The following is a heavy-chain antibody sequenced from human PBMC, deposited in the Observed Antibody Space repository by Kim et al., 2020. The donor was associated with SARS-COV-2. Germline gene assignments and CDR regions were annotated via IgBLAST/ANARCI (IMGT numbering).Heavy chain of an antibody. Sequence: SNIYYADSVKGRFTISRDNAKNSLYLQMNSLRAEDTAVYYCARASPGFDYWGQGTLVTVSS. J-gene: IGHJ4*02. CDR3: ARASPGFDY. V-gene: IGHV3-21*01. CDR2: SNI.